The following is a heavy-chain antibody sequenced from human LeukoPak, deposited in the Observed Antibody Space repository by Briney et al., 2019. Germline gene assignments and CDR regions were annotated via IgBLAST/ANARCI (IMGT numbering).Heavy chain of an antibody. CDR3: ARVVVPAAQIYYYYGMDV. D-gene: IGHD2-2*01. J-gene: IGHJ6*02. CDR2: INHSGST. Sequence: GSLRLSCAASGLTFSAAWMSWVRQPPGKGLEWIGEINHSGSTNYNPSLKSRVTISVDTSKNQFSLKLSSVTAADTAVYYCARVVVPAAQIYYYYGMDVWGQGTTVTVSS. CDR1: GLTFSAAW. V-gene: IGHV4-34*01.